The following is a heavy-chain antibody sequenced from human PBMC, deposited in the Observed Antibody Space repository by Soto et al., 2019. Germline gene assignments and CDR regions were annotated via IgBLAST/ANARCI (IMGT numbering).Heavy chain of an antibody. CDR1: GFTFSSDA. V-gene: IGHV3-23*01. J-gene: IGHJ4*02. CDR2: ISGSGGST. D-gene: IGHD5-12*01. CDR3: ASNLGYSGYDYSY. Sequence: PGGSLRLSCAASGFTFSSDAMSWDRQAPGKGLEWVSAISGSGGSTYYADSVKGRFTISRDNSKNTLYLQMNSLRAEDTAVYYCASNLGYSGYDYSYWGQGTLVTVSS.